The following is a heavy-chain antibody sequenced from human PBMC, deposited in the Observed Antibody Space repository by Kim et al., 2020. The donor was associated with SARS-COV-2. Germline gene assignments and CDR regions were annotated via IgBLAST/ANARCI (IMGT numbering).Heavy chain of an antibody. Sequence: GGSLRLSCAASGFTFSSYAMHWVRQAPGKGLEWVAVISYDGSNKYYADSVKGRFTISRDNSKNTLYLQMNSLRAEDTAVYYCARAFSHIVVVTAGYWGQGTLVTVSS. CDR3: ARAFSHIVVVTAGY. V-gene: IGHV3-30*04. CDR1: GFTFSSYA. D-gene: IGHD2-21*02. CDR2: ISYDGSNK. J-gene: IGHJ4*02.